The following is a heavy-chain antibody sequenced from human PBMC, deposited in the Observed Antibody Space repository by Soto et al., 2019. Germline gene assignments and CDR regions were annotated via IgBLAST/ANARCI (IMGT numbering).Heavy chain of an antibody. V-gene: IGHV4-39*01. CDR2: IYYSGST. CDR1: GGSISSSSYY. D-gene: IGHD2-8*02. J-gene: IGHJ5*02. CDR3: ARHPSSNLWYNWLDP. Sequence: PSETLSLTCTVSGGSISSSSYYWGWIRQPPGKGLEWIGSIYYSGSTYYNPSLKSRVTISVDTSKNQFSLKLSSVTAADTAMYYCARHPSSNLWYNWLDPWGQGTLVT.